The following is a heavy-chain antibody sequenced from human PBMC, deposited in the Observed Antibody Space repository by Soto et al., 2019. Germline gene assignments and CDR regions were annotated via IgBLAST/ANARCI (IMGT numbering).Heavy chain of an antibody. CDR2: IYYSGST. V-gene: IGHV4-59*01. CDR1: GRSISSYY. D-gene: IGHD3-22*01. J-gene: IGHJ4*02. CDR3: ARYNYDSSGIDY. Sequence: SETLSLTCTVSGRSISSYYWSWIRQPPGKGLEWIGYIYYSGSTNYNPSLKSRVTISVDTSKNQFSLKLSSVTAADTAVYYCARYNYDSSGIDYWGQGTLVTVSS.